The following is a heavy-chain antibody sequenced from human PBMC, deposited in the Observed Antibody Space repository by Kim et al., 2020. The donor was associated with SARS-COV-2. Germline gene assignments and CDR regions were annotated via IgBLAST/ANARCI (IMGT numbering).Heavy chain of an antibody. J-gene: IGHJ4*02. CDR2: KTYGGTT. D-gene: IGHD3-16*01. Sequence: KTYGGTTDYAAPVKGRFTISRDDSKNTLYLQMNSLKTEDTAVYYCTTPIRWGQGTLVTVSS. V-gene: IGHV3-15*01. CDR3: TTPIR.